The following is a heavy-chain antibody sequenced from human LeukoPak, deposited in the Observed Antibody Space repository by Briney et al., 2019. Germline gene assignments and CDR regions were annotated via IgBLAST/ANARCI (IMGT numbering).Heavy chain of an antibody. V-gene: IGHV4-39*01. Sequence: SETLSLTCTVSGGSISSSSYYWGWIRQPPGKGLEWIGSIYYSGSTYYNPSLKSRVTISVDTSKNQSSLKLSSVTAADTAVYYCARLYSGYDLGFDYWGQGTLVTVSS. D-gene: IGHD5-12*01. CDR3: ARLYSGYDLGFDY. CDR2: IYYSGST. CDR1: GGSISSSSYY. J-gene: IGHJ4*02.